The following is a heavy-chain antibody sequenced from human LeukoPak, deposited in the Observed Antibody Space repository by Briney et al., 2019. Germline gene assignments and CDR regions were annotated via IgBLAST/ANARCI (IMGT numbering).Heavy chain of an antibody. Sequence: QPGGSLRLSCGASGFTFSSYGMHWVRQAPGKGLKWVAFIRYDGSNKYYADSVKGRFTISRDNSKNTLYLQMNSLRAEDTAVYYCARIPLIQLWPYYFDYWGQGTLVTVSS. V-gene: IGHV3-30*02. D-gene: IGHD5-18*01. CDR2: IRYDGSNK. CDR1: GFTFSSYG. CDR3: ARIPLIQLWPYYFDY. J-gene: IGHJ4*02.